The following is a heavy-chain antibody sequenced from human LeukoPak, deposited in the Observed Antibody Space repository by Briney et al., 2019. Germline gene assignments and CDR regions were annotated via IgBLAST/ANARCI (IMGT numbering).Heavy chain of an antibody. CDR1: GYSFTTYW. J-gene: IGHJ4*02. CDR2: IYPGDSDT. Sequence: GESLKISCKGSGYSFTTYWIGWVRQMPGKGLEWMGIIYPGDSDTRYSPSFQGQVTISADKSISTAYLQWSSLKAPDTAMYYCARRPLRDGYNYFDYWGQGTLVTVSS. V-gene: IGHV5-51*01. CDR3: ARRPLRDGYNYFDY. D-gene: IGHD5-24*01.